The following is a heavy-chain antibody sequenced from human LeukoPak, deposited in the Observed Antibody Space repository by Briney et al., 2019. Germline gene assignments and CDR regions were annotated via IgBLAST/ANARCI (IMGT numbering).Heavy chain of an antibody. CDR3: ARGDHSGSYGEYYFDY. CDR2: IYYSGST. Sequence: PSETLSLTCTVSGGSISSSSYYWGWIRQPPGKGLEWIGSIYYSGSTYYNPSLKSRVTISVDTSKNQFSLKLSSVTAADTAVYYCARGDHSGSYGEYYFDYWGQGTLVTVSS. CDR1: GGSISSSSYY. J-gene: IGHJ4*02. D-gene: IGHD3-10*01. V-gene: IGHV4-39*01.